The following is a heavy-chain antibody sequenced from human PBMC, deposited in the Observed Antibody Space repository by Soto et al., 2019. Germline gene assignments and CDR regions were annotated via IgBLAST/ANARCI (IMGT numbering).Heavy chain of an antibody. D-gene: IGHD3-16*02. CDR3: ARHVKNDYIWGSYRYGAFDI. J-gene: IGHJ3*02. CDR1: GGSISSSSYY. V-gene: IGHV4-39*01. CDR2: IYYSGST. Sequence: QLQLQESGPGLVKPSETLSLTCTVSGGSISSSSYYWGWIRQPPGKGLEWIGSIYYSGSTYYNPSLKSRVPIPVDTAKDQFSLNLSPVTAADTAGYFCARHVKNDYIWGSYRYGAFDIWGQGTMVTVSS.